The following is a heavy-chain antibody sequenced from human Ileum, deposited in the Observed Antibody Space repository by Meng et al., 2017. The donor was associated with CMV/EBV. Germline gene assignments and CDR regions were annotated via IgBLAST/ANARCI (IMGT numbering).Heavy chain of an antibody. V-gene: IGHV1-2*02. CDR2: INPNSDDT. CDR3: ARGGKLDY. D-gene: IGHD4-23*01. J-gene: IGHJ4*02. Sequence: SVTVSCKASGYIFTGYYIYWVRQAPGQGLEWMGWINPNSDDTNYAQKFQGRISMTRDTSVNTADMELSRLRSDDTASYYCARGGKLDYWGQGTLVTVSS. CDR1: GYIFTGYY.